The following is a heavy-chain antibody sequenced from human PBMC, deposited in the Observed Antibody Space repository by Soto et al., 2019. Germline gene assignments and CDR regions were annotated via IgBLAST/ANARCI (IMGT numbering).Heavy chain of an antibody. CDR2: INHSGST. Sequence: SETLSLTCAVYGGSFSGYYWSWIRQPPGKGLEWIGEINHSGSTNYNPSLKSRVTISVDTSKNQFSLQLSSVTAADTAVYYCGRGGRFLQRAIFAFGARGTLAPVSS. CDR1: GGSFSGYY. J-gene: IGHJ4*02. CDR3: GRGGRFLQRAIFAF. V-gene: IGHV4-34*01. D-gene: IGHD6-25*01.